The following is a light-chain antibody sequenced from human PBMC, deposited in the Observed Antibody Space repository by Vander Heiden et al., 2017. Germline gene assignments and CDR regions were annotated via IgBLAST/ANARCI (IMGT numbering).Light chain of an antibody. CDR2: AAS. CDR1: QSISSY. Sequence: DIQLTQPPSSLSASVGDRVTLTCRASQSISSYLTWYQQKPGKAPKLLFYAASSRHRGVPSRFSGSGSGTEFTLTISRLQPEDFAIYYCQQSNSTLITFGAGTKVEIK. J-gene: IGKJ4*01. CDR3: QQSNSTLIT. V-gene: IGKV1-39*01.